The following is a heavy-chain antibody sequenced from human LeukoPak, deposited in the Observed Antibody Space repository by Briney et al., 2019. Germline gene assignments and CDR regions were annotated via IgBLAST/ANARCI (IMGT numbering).Heavy chain of an antibody. J-gene: IGHJ5*02. CDR2: IYYSGST. V-gene: IGHV4-59*01. Sequence: PAETLSLTCTVSGGSISSYYWSWIRQPPGKGLEWMGDIYYSGSTNYNPSLKSGATISVDTSKNQFSLKLSSVTAADTAVYYCARDKSWFDPWGQGTLVTVSS. CDR3: ARDKSWFDP. CDR1: GGSISSYY.